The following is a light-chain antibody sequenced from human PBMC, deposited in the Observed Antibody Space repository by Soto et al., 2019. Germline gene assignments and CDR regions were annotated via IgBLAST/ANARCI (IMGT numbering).Light chain of an antibody. CDR1: SSDVGGYSY. V-gene: IGLV2-14*01. J-gene: IGLJ3*02. CDR2: EVS. Sequence: QSVLTQPASVSGSPGQSITISCTATSSDVGGYSYVSWYQQHPGKAPKLMIYEVSNRPSGVSDRFSGSKSGNTASLTISGLQAEDEADYYCSSYTSSSTWVFGGGTQLTVL. CDR3: SSYTSSSTWV.